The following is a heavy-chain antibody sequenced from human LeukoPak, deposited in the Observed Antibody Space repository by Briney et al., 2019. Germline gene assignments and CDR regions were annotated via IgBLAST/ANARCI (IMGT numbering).Heavy chain of an antibody. V-gene: IGHV3-7*01. D-gene: IGHD2-15*01. CDR2: IKQDGSEK. J-gene: IGHJ3*02. CDR3: ARDPGLKDFGI. Sequence: PGGSLRLSCAASGFTFSSYWMSWVRQAPGKGLEWVANIKQDGSEKYYVDSVKGQFTISRDNAKNSMYLRMNSLRAEDTAVYYCARDPGLKDFGIWGQGTMVTVSS. CDR1: GFTFSSYW.